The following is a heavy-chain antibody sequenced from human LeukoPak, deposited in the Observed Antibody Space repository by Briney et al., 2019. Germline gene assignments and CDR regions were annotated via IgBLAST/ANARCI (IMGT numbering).Heavy chain of an antibody. Sequence: GRSLRLSCAASGFTFSSYAMHWVRQAPGKGLEWVAVISYDGSNKYYADSVKGRFTISRDNSKNTLYLQMNSLRAEDTAVYYCAKTGLTRRIVGATIHLLGAHRVAFDLWGQGTMVTVSS. V-gene: IGHV3-30-3*02. J-gene: IGHJ3*01. D-gene: IGHD1-26*01. CDR2: ISYDGSNK. CDR1: GFTFSSYA. CDR3: AKTGLTRRIVGATIHLLGAHRVAFDL.